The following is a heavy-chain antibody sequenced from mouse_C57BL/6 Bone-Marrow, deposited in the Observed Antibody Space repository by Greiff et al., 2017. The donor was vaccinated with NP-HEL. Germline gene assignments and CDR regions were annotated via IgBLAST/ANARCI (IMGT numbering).Heavy chain of an antibody. J-gene: IGHJ3*01. V-gene: IGHV8-8*01. CDR3: ARMAYYDYDWFAY. Sequence: PLHFSVPGFFPPSQSLRLSFSFSGFSLPTFGLVLGWFRPPPGMGLEWLAQFWWGDDKYYNPALKSRLTISKDTSKNQVFLKIANVDTADTATYYCARMAYYDYDWFAYWGQGTLVTVSA. CDR2: FWWGDDK. CDR1: GFSLPTFGLV. D-gene: IGHD2-4*01.